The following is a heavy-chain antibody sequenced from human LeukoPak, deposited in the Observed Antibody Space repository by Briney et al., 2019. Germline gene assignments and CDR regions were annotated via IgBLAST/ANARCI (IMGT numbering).Heavy chain of an antibody. Sequence: SETLSLTCAVYGGSFSGYYWSWIRQPPGKGLEWIGEINHSGSTNYNPSLKSRVTISVDTSKNQFSLKLSSVTAADTAVYYCARVVGSGSYHPRYYYYGMDVWGKGTTVTVSS. CDR2: INHSGST. CDR1: GGSFSGYY. CDR3: ARVVGSGSYHPRYYYYGMDV. D-gene: IGHD3-10*01. V-gene: IGHV4-34*01. J-gene: IGHJ6*04.